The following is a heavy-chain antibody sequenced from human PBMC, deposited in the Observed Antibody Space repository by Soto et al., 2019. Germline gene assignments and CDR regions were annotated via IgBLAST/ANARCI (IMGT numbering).Heavy chain of an antibody. V-gene: IGHV4-34*01. CDR1: GGSFSGYY. J-gene: IGHJ5*02. CDR3: ARSQTIHYGSGSYYRKNNWFDP. CDR2: INHSGST. Sequence: SETLSLTCAVYGGSFSGYYWSWIRQPPGKGLEWIGEINHSGSTNYNPSLKSRVTISVDTSKNQFSLKLSSVTAADTAVYYCARSQTIHYGSGSYYRKNNWFDPWGQGTLVTVSS. D-gene: IGHD3-10*01.